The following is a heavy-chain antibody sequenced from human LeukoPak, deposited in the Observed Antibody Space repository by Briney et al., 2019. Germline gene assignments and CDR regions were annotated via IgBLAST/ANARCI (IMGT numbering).Heavy chain of an antibody. V-gene: IGHV4-30-4*07. CDR1: GGSISSGGYS. CDR2: VYYSGNT. D-gene: IGHD3-10*01. J-gene: IGHJ6*03. CDR3: ARRGRITILRGVMGYYYYMDV. Sequence: SETLSLTCAVSGGSISSGGYSWSWIRQPPGKGLEWIGYVYYSGNTYYNPSLESRVTISIDTSKNQFSLKLGSVTAADTAVYYCARRGRITILRGVMGYYYYMDVWGKGTTVTISS.